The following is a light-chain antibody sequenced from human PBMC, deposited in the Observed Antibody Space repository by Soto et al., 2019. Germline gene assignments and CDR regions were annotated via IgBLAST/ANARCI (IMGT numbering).Light chain of an antibody. CDR3: QQYISYPYT. CDR2: DAS. V-gene: IGKV1-5*01. Sequence: DIQMTQFPSTLSASVGDRVTITCRASQTTNTWLAWYQQKPGTAPKLLIYDASSLECGVPSRFSASGSGKEFTLTISSLQPDDLATYYWQQYISYPYTFGQGTKVEIK. CDR1: QTTNTW. J-gene: IGKJ2*01.